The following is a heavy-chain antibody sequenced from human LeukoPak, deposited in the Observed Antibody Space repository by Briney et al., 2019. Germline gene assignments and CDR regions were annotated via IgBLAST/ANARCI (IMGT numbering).Heavy chain of an antibody. J-gene: IGHJ6*03. CDR1: GGSISSYY. V-gene: IGHV4-59*01. CDR2: IYYSGST. CDR3: ARGRENYYYMDV. Sequence: SETLSLTCTASGGSISSYYWSWIRQPPGKGLEWIGYIYYSGSTNYNPSLKSRVTISVDTSKNQFSLKLSSVTAADTAVYYCARGRENYYYMDVWGKGTTVTVSS.